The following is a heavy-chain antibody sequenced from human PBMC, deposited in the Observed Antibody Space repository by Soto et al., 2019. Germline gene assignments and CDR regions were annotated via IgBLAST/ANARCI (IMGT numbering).Heavy chain of an antibody. V-gene: IGHV1-3*01. CDR3: ATTDCGGDCYTRNYYYGMDV. Sequence: ASVKVSCKASGYTFTSYAMHWVRQAPGQRLEWMGWINAGNGNTKYSQKFQGRVTITRDTSASTAYMELSSLRSEDTAVYYCATTDCGGDCYTRNYYYGMDVWGKGTTVTVSS. J-gene: IGHJ6*04. CDR2: INAGNGNT. D-gene: IGHD2-21*02. CDR1: GYTFTSYA.